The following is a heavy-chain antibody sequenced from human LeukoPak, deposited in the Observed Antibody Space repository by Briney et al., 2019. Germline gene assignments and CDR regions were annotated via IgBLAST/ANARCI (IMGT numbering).Heavy chain of an antibody. V-gene: IGHV3-11*01. CDR1: GFTFSDYY. D-gene: IGHD3-22*01. J-gene: IGHJ4*02. Sequence: PGGSLRLSCAASGFTFSDYYMSWIRQAPGKGLEWVSYISSSGSTIYYADSVKGRFTISRDNAKNSLYLQMNSLRAEDTAVYYCAREPFPDYYDSSGYYYFDYWGQGTLVTVSS. CDR2: ISSSGSTI. CDR3: AREPFPDYYDSSGYYYFDY.